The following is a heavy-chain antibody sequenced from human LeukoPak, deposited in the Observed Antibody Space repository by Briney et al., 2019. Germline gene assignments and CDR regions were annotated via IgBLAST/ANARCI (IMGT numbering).Heavy chain of an antibody. D-gene: IGHD3-16*01. J-gene: IGHJ2*01. Sequence: PGRSLRLSCAASGFIFEDYAMHWLRQAPGKGLEWVSGISWNSGSIGYADSVKGRFTVSRDNAKNSLYLQMNSLRTEDTAFYYCTKGVFDFGGYFELWGRGTLVTVSS. CDR2: ISWNSGSI. CDR3: TKGVFDFGGYFEL. V-gene: IGHV3-9*01. CDR1: GFIFEDYA.